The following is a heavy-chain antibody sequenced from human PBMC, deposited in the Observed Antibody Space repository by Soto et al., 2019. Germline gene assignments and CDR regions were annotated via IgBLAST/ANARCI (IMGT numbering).Heavy chain of an antibody. J-gene: IGHJ1*01. CDR2: IIPIFGTA. CDR3: ARAGSRGAVRRGYFQH. CDR1: GGTFSSYA. V-gene: IGHV1-69*13. Sequence: SVKVSCKASGGTFSSYAISWVRQAPGQGLEWMGGIIPIFGTANYAQKFQGRVTITADESTSTAYMELSSLRSEDTAVYCCARAGSRGAVRRGYFQHWGQGTLVTVSS. D-gene: IGHD6-6*01.